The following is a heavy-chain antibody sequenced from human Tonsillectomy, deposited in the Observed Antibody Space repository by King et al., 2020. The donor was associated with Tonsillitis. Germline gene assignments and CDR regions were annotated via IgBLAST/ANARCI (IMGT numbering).Heavy chain of an antibody. CDR3: ARLGNYYDSSGYFNWFDP. V-gene: IGHV5-51*01. CDR2: IYPGDSNT. CDR1: GYSFPNYW. Sequence: VQLVESGAEVKKPGESLKISCKSSGYSFPNYWIGWVRQMPGKGLEWMGIIYPGDSNTRYSPSFQGQVTISADKSISTAYLQWRSLKATDTAMYYCARLGNYYDSSGYFNWFDPWGQGTLVTVSS. J-gene: IGHJ5*02. D-gene: IGHD3-22*01.